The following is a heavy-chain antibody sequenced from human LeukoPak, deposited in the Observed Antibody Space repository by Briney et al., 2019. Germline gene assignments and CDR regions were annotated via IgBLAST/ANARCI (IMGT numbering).Heavy chain of an antibody. CDR2: IYHSGST. V-gene: IGHV4-4*02. CDR1: GGSISSSNW. CDR3: ARDSAGAYSSGWYYYYGMDV. D-gene: IGHD6-19*01. J-gene: IGHJ6*02. Sequence: SETLSLTCAVSGGSISSSNWWSWVRQPPGKGLEWIGEIYHSGSTNYNPSLKSRVTISVDKSKNQFSLKLSSVTAADTAVYYCARDSAGAYSSGWYYYYGMDVWGQGTTVTVSS.